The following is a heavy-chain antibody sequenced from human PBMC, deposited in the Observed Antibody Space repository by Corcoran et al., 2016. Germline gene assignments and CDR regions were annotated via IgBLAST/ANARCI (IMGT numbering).Heavy chain of an antibody. CDR1: GFTFDDYG. CDR3: ARAGDFWSGYATRDYYYYGMDV. CDR2: INWNGGST. V-gene: IGHV3-20*04. D-gene: IGHD3-3*01. Sequence: EVQLVESGGGVVRPGGSLRLSCAASGFTFDDYGMSWVRQAPGKGLEWVSGINWNGGSTGYADSVKGRFTISRYNAKNSLYLQMNSLRAEDTALYYCARAGDFWSGYATRDYYYYGMDVWGQGTTVTVSS. J-gene: IGHJ6*02.